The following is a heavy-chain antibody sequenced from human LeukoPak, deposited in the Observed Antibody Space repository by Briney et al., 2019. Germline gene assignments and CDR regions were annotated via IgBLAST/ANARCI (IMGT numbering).Heavy chain of an antibody. CDR2: IYSCGST. J-gene: IGHJ3*02. CDR3: ARGGAGYCSGGSWYGNAFDI. Sequence: PGGSLRLSCAASGFTVSSNYMSWVRQAPGKGLEWVSVIYSCGSTYYADSVKGRFTISRDNSKNTSYLQMNSLRAEDTAVYYCARGGAGYCSGGSWYGNAFDIWGQGTMVTVSS. CDR1: GFTVSSNY. V-gene: IGHV3-66*03. D-gene: IGHD2-15*01.